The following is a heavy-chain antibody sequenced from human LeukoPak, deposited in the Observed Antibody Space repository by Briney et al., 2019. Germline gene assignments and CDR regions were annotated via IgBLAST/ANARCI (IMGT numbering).Heavy chain of an antibody. Sequence: PSETLSLTCTVSGGSISSYYWSWIRQPAGKGLEWIGRIYTSGSTNYNPSLKSRVTMSVDTSKNQFSLKLSSVTAADTAVYYCARGTRYSSSYDYYYYMDVWGKGTTVTISS. V-gene: IGHV4-4*07. D-gene: IGHD6-13*01. CDR1: GGSISSYY. CDR3: ARGTRYSSSYDYYYYMDV. J-gene: IGHJ6*03. CDR2: IYTSGST.